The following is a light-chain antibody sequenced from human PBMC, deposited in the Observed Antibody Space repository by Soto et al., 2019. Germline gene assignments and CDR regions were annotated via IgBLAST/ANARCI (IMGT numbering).Light chain of an antibody. J-gene: IGKJ3*01. CDR3: QQRSNSFT. V-gene: IGKV3-11*01. Sequence: IVLTQSPATLSLSPGERASLSCRASQTVGITLAWYQQRPGQSPRLLIFDASSRAAGIPARFSGSGSGTDFTLTIGSLEPEDFAVYYCQQRSNSFTFGPGTKVD. CDR1: QTVGIT. CDR2: DAS.